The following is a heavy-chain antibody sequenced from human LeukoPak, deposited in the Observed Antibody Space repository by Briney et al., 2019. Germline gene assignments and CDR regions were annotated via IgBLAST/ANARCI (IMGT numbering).Heavy chain of an antibody. CDR2: IYYSGST. J-gene: IGHJ4*02. D-gene: IGHD4-17*01. Sequence: SETLSLTCTVSGGSISSGSYYWSWIRQPPGKGLEWIGYIYYSGSTNYNPSLKSRVTISVDTSKNQFSLKLSSVTAADTAVYYCARNAFTVTPYWGQGTLVTVSS. CDR3: ARNAFTVTPY. CDR1: GGSISSGSYY. V-gene: IGHV4-61*01.